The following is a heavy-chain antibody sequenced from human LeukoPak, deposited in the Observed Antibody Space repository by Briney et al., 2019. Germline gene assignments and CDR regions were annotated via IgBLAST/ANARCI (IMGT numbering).Heavy chain of an antibody. CDR1: GYTFTSYG. J-gene: IGHJ5*02. V-gene: IGHV1-18*01. CDR2: ISAYNGNT. CDR3: ARDGSCSSTSCQYNWFDP. D-gene: IGHD2-2*01. Sequence: ASVKVSCKASGYTFTSYGISWVRQAPGQGLEWMGWISAYNGNTNYAQKLQGRVTMTTDTSTSTAYMELRSLRSDDTAVYYCARDGSCSSTSCQYNWFDPWGQGTLVTVSS.